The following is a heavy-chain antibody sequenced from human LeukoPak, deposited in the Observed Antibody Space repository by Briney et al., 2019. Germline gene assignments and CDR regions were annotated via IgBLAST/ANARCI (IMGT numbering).Heavy chain of an antibody. D-gene: IGHD7-27*01. CDR3: ALLGPAGIPHNFDY. V-gene: IGHV4-61*05. CDR1: GASISSSSYY. Sequence: PSETLSLTCTVSGASISSSSYYWGWIRQPPGKGLEWIGYIYYSGSTNYNPSLKSRVTISVDTSKNQFSLKLSSVTATDTAVYYCALLGPAGIPHNFDYWGQGTLVTVSS. J-gene: IGHJ4*02. CDR2: IYYSGST.